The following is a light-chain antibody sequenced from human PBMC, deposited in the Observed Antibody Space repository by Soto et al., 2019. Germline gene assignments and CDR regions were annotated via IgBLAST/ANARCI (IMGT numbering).Light chain of an antibody. V-gene: IGLV4-60*03. Sequence: QSVLTQSSSASASLGSSVKLTCTLSSGHSIYNIAWHQQQPGKAPRYLMKVESSGSYNKGSGVPGRFSGSSSGADRYLTISNLQSEDEADYYCETWDSNTRVFGGGTKLTVL. CDR1: SGHSIYN. CDR3: ETWDSNTRV. J-gene: IGLJ2*01. CDR2: VESSGSY.